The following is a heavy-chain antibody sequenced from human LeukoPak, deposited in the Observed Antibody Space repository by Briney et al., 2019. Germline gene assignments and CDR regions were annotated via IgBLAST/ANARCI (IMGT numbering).Heavy chain of an antibody. V-gene: IGHV3-30*02. J-gene: IGHJ4*02. CDR2: IRFDGSTK. CDR1: GITFRSSS. D-gene: IGHD2-15*01. CDR3: AKAGGSGGSCYSLGGY. Sequence: PGGSLRLSCVASGITFRSSSMHWVRQAPGKGLEWLAFIRFDGSTKYYADSVKGRFTVSRDNSKNTLYLQMNSLRAEDTAVYYCAKAGGSGGSCYSLGGYWGQGTLVTVSS.